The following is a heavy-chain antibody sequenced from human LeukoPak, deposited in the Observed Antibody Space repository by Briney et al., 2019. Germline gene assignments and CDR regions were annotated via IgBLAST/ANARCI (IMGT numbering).Heavy chain of an antibody. CDR2: IYYSGST. D-gene: IGHD6-13*01. CDR1: GFTFSSYG. CDR3: ARDRPGGSSLDY. J-gene: IGHJ4*02. Sequence: GSLRLSCAASGFTFSSYGMYWVRQPPGKGLEWIGSIYYSGSTYYNPSLKSRVTISVDTSKNEFSLKLTSVNAADTAVYYCARDRPGGSSLDYWGQGILVTVSS. V-gene: IGHV4-39*07.